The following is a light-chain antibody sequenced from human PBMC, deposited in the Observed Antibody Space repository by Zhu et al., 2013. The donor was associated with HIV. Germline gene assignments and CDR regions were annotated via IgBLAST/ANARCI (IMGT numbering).Light chain of an antibody. CDR2: KTS. CDR1: QTLTNW. CDR3: QQYDGHSGT. J-gene: IGKJ1*01. Sequence: DIQMTQSPSTVSASVGDRVTITCRASQTLTNWLAWYQQKPGKAPKLLIYKTSTLNTGVPSRFSAGGSGTQFTLTVSSLQPDDFATYYCQQYDGHSGTFGQGTKVEI. V-gene: IGKV1-5*03.